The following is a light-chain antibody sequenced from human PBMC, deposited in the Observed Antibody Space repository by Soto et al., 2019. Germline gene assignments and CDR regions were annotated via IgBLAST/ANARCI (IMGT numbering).Light chain of an antibody. CDR2: GVS. CDR3: QQYGRT. Sequence: EIVLTQSPGSLSLSPGERATLSCRASQRVSSSYLAWYQQKPGQAPRLLIYGVSSRATGIPDRFSSSVSGMGSALTVSNLGAEGCAVYYCQQYGRTFDRGTKVEIK. V-gene: IGKV3-20*01. J-gene: IGKJ1*01. CDR1: QRVSSSY.